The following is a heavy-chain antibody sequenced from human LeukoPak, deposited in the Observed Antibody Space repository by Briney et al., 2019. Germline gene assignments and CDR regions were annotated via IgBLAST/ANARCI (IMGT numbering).Heavy chain of an antibody. CDR1: GGTFSSYA. J-gene: IGHJ1*01. CDR3: ATGRDGYNSEYFQH. D-gene: IGHD5-24*01. Sequence: SVKVSCKASGGTFSSYAISWVRQAPGQGLEWVGRVIPTLGIANYAQNFQGRVTMTRDTSTSTVYMELSSLRSEDAAVYFCATGRDGYNSEYFQHWGQGTLVTVSS. CDR2: VIPTLGIA. V-gene: IGHV1-69*04.